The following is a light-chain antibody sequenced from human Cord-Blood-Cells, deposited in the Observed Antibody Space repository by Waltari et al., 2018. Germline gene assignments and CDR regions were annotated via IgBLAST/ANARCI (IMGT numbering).Light chain of an antibody. CDR1: QRVSSN. CDR3: QQYNNWPPLT. V-gene: IGKV3-15*01. Sequence: IVMTQSPATLSVSPGERATLSFRASQRVSSNLACYQQKPGQTPRLLIYGASTRATGIPARFSGSGSGTEFTLTISSLQSEDFAVYYCQQYNNWPPLTFGGGTKVEI. J-gene: IGKJ4*01. CDR2: GAS.